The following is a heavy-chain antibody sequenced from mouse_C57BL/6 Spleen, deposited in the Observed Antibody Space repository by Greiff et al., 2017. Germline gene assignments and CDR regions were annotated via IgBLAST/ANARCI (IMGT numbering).Heavy chain of an antibody. CDR2: IRNKANGYTT. CDR1: GFTFTDYY. V-gene: IGHV7-3*01. CDR3: ARLTGSYWYFDV. D-gene: IGHD1-1*01. Sequence: DVKLVESGGGLVQPGGSLSLSCAASGFTFTDYYMSWVRQPPGKALEWLGFIRNKANGYTTEYSASVKGRFTISRDNSQSILYLQMNALRAEDSATYDCARLTGSYWYFDVWGTGTTVTVSS. J-gene: IGHJ1*03.